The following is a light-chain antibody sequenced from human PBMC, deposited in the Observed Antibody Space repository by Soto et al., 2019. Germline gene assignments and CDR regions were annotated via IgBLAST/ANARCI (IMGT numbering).Light chain of an antibody. J-gene: IGKJ1*01. CDR3: QQYGSSGT. V-gene: IGKV3-20*01. CDR1: QSVSSSY. CDR2: GAS. Sequence: LTQSPCTLSLSPGERATLSCRASQSVSSSYLAWYQQTPGQAPRLLIYGASNRATGIPDRLSGSGSGTDFLLTISRMAPEDFAVYYCQQYGSSGTFGQGTKVDIK.